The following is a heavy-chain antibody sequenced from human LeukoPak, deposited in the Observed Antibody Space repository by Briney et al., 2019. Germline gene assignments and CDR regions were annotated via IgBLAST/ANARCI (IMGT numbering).Heavy chain of an antibody. CDR2: FNGGGDAT. CDR3: AQANPAARGVNFDF. D-gene: IGHD3-10*01. J-gene: IGHJ4*02. V-gene: IGHV3-23*01. CDR1: RLTFSSSA. Sequence: GGSLRLSCAASRLTFSSSATSWVRQAPGKGLEWLSTFNGGGDATYYADSVKGRFTISRDTSKNTLYLQMSSLRTEDTAIYYCAQANPAARGVNFDFWGQGTLVTVSS.